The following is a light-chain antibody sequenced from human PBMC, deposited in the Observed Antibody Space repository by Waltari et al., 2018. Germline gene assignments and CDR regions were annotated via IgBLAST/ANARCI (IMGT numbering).Light chain of an antibody. CDR1: QGFSNS. Sequence: DTQMTESPSPLSAFVGDRVTIPCRASQGFSNSLSWYQQEAGRAPNILVSAASRLESGVPSRVRGSGSETDFALTISNLQTGNFATFCCQQYFNVRSSFGGGTKVEIK. V-gene: IGKV1-NL1*01. CDR2: AAS. CDR3: QQYFNVRSS. J-gene: IGKJ4*01.